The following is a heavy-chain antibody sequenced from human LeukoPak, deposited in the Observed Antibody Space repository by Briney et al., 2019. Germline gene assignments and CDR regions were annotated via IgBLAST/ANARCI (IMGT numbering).Heavy chain of an antibody. CDR1: GFTFSNAW. Sequence: GGSLRLSCAASGFTFSNAWMSWVRQAPGKGLEWVGRIKSKTDGGTTDYAAPVKGRFTISRDDSKNTLYLQMNSLKTEDTAVYYCTTAQLQLRRGGFDPWGQGTLVTVSP. CDR2: IKSKTDGGTT. CDR3: TTAQLQLRRGGFDP. J-gene: IGHJ5*02. V-gene: IGHV3-15*01. D-gene: IGHD5-18*01.